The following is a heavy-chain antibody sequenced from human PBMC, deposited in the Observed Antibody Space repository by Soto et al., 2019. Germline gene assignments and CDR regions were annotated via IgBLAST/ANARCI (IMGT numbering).Heavy chain of an antibody. CDR2: MNPNSGNT. J-gene: IGHJ5*02. D-gene: IGHD1-1*01. V-gene: IGHV1-8*02. CDR1: GYSFTDYH. CDR3: VRMASSGTLNWFDP. Sequence: ASVKVSCKASGYSFTDYHIHWVRQATGQGLEWMGWMNPNSGNTGYALKFQGRVSMTRNTSIYTVYLELSSLASDDTAVYYCVRMASSGTLNWFDPWGQGTLVTVSS.